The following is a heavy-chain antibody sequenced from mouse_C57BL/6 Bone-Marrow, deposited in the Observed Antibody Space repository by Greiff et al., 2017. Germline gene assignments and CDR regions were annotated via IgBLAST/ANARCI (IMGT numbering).Heavy chain of an antibody. CDR2: ISNLAYSI. D-gene: IGHD2-3*01. V-gene: IGHV5-15*01. CDR3: ARWLLGTMDY. CDR1: GFTFSDYG. J-gene: IGHJ4*01. Sequence: EVQRVESGGGLVQPGGSLKLSCAASGFTFSDYGMAWVRQAPRKGPEWVAFISNLAYSIYYADTVTGRFTISRENAKKTPYLEMSSLRSEDTAMYYCARWLLGTMDYWDQGTSVPVTS.